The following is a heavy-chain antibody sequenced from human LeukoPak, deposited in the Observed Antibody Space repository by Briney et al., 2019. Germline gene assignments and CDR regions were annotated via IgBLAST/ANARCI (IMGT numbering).Heavy chain of an antibody. V-gene: IGHV3-23*01. CDR2: ISGSGGST. Sequence: GGSLRLSCAVSGFTFSSYAMSWVRQAPGKGLEWVSAISGSGGSTYYADSVKGRFTISRDNSKNTLYLQMNSLRAEDTAVYYCATDSSSWFAEYFQHWGQGTLVTVSS. CDR1: GFTFSSYA. CDR3: ATDSSSWFAEYFQH. D-gene: IGHD6-13*01. J-gene: IGHJ1*01.